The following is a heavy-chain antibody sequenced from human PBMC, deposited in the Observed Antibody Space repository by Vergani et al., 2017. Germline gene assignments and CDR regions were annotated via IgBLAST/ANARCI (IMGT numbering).Heavy chain of an antibody. CDR1: GGSISSHY. CDR2: IYYSGST. Sequence: QVQLQESGPGLVKPSETLSLTCTVSGGSISSHYWSWIRQPPGKGLEWIGYIYYSGSTNYNPSLKSRVTISVDTSKNQCSLKLSSVTAADTAVYYCARSRDGYNSDYWGQGTLVTVSS. J-gene: IGHJ4*02. CDR3: ARSRDGYNSDY. V-gene: IGHV4-59*11. D-gene: IGHD5-24*01.